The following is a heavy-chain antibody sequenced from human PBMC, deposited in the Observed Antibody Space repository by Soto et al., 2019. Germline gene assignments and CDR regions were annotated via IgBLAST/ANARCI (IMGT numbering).Heavy chain of an antibody. CDR3: AAYCYTMTCTHFHGYS. D-gene: IGHD3-16*02. J-gene: IGHJ5*02. Sequence: EVQLVESGGGLVQTGGSLRLSCAVSGFRFRDYWMSWVRQAPGTGLEWVANIKQDESDKYYVDSVKGRFTISRDNAKNALYLQMNSLRVEDTAVYYCAAYCYTMTCTHFHGYSWGQGTQVTVSS. V-gene: IGHV3-7*03. CDR2: IKQDESDK. CDR1: GFRFRDYW.